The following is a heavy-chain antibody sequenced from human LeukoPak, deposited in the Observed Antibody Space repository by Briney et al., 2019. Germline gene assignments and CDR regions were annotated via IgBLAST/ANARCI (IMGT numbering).Heavy chain of an antibody. Sequence: ASVKVSCKASGYTFTGYYMHWVRQAPGQGLEWMGWINPDSGGTNYAQKFQGRVTITRDTSISTAYMELSRLRSADTAVYCCARDLGGDYWGQGTLVTVSS. CDR2: INPDSGGT. J-gene: IGHJ4*02. V-gene: IGHV1-2*02. CDR3: ARDLGGDY. CDR1: GYTFTGYY.